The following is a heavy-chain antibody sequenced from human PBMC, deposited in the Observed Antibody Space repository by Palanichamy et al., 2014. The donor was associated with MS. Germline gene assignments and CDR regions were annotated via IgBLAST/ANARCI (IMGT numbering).Heavy chain of an antibody. V-gene: IGHV3-23*01. CDR3: AKRCSSTSCKGYYFDY. J-gene: IGHJ4*02. Sequence: EVQLLESWGRLGTAGGVPSRLSCAASGFTFSNYVMSWVRQAPGKGLEWVSTSGSGGNTYYADSVKGRFTISRDNSKNMLYLQMNSLRAEDTAVYYCAKRCSSTSCKGYYFDYWGQGTLVTVSS. D-gene: IGHD2-2*01. CDR1: GFTFSNYV. CDR2: SGSGGNT.